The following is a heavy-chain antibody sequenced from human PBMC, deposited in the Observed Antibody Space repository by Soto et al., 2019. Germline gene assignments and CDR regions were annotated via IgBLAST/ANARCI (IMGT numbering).Heavy chain of an antibody. V-gene: IGHV4-30-2*01. D-gene: IGHD4-17*01. CDR1: GGSISSGSYS. J-gene: IGHJ5*02. CDR2: IYHSGST. Sequence: QLQLQESGSGLVKPSQTLSLTCAVSGGSISSGSYSWSWIRQPPGKGLEWIGYIYHSGSTYYNPSLKSRVTIPVDRSNNQFSLKLSSVTAADTAIYYCARFYGDYRNWFDPWGQGTLVTVSS. CDR3: ARFYGDYRNWFDP.